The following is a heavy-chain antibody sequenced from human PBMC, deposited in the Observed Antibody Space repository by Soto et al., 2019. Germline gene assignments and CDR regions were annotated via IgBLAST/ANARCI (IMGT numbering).Heavy chain of an antibody. Sequence: EVLLVESGGGLVKPGGSLRLSCAASGFTFSTYSMNWVHQAPGKGLEWVSSINTASYIYYADSVKGRFTISRDDAKNSLYLQMNSLRDEDTAVYYCAREGGYCNGGGCRYFDYWGQGTLVTVSS. V-gene: IGHV3-21*01. CDR2: INTASYI. D-gene: IGHD2-15*01. CDR1: GFTFSTYS. J-gene: IGHJ4*02. CDR3: AREGGYCNGGGCRYFDY.